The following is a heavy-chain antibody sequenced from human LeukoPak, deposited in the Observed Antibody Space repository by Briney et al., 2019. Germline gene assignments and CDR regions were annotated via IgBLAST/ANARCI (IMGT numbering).Heavy chain of an antibody. CDR3: AREIIAAAGRAYYYYGMDV. Sequence: SETLSHTCTVSGGSISSYYWSWIRQPPGKGLEWIGYIYYSGSTNYNPSLKSRVTISVDTSKNQFSLKLSSVTAADTAVYYCAREIIAAAGRAYYYYGMDVWGQGTTVTVSS. CDR1: GGSISSYY. CDR2: IYYSGST. V-gene: IGHV4-59*01. J-gene: IGHJ6*02. D-gene: IGHD6-13*01.